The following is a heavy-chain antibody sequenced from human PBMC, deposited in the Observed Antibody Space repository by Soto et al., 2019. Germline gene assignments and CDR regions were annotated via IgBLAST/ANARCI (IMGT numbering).Heavy chain of an antibody. V-gene: IGHV4-34*01. D-gene: IGHD6-6*01. CDR2: INHSGST. CDR3: ARVEYGSSSGLFDY. J-gene: IGHJ4*02. Sequence: SETLSLTCAVYGGSFIGYYWSWIRQPPGKGLEWIGEINHSGSTNYNPSLKSRVTISVDTSKNQFSLKLSSVTAADTAVYYCARVEYGSSSGLFDYWGQGTLVTVSS. CDR1: GGSFIGYY.